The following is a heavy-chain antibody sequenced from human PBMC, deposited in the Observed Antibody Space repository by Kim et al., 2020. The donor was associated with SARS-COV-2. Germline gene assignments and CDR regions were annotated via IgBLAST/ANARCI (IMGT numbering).Heavy chain of an antibody. J-gene: IGHJ4*02. CDR1: GFTFSSYW. CDR3: ARGRGYGSGSYYNGLVDY. CDR2: INSDGSST. D-gene: IGHD3-10*01. V-gene: IGHV3-74*01. Sequence: GGSLRLSCAASGFTFSSYWMHWVRQAPGKGLVWVSRINSDGSSTSYADSVKGRFTISRDNAKNTLYLQMNSLRAEDTAVYYCARGRGYGSGSYYNGLVDYWGQGTLVTVSS.